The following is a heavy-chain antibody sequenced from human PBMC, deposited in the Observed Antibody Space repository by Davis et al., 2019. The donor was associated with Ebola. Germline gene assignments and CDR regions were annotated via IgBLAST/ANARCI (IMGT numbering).Heavy chain of an antibody. CDR3: TTDVVPAATRGVYYYYYYMDV. CDR2: IRSKAYGGTT. Sequence: GESLKISCTASGFTFGDYALNWFRQAPGKGLEWVGFIRSKAYGGTTEYAASVKGRFTVSRHDSKSIAYLQMNSLKTEDTAVYYCTTDVVPAATRGVYYYYYYMDVWGKGTTVTVSS. D-gene: IGHD2-2*01. J-gene: IGHJ6*03. V-gene: IGHV3-49*03. CDR1: GFTFGDYA.